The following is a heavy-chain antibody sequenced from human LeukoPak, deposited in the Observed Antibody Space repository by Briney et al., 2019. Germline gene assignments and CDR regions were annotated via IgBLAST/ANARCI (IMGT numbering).Heavy chain of an antibody. V-gene: IGHV3-33*01. CDR3: ASIAAAGPVFDY. CDR2: IWYDGSNK. D-gene: IGHD6-13*01. J-gene: IGHJ4*02. Sequence: GRSLRLSCAASGFTLSNYGMHWVRQAPGKGLEWVAVIWYDGSNKYYADSVKGRFTISRDNSKNTLYLQMNSLRAEDTAVYYCASIAAAGPVFDYWGQGTLVTVSS. CDR1: GFTLSNYG.